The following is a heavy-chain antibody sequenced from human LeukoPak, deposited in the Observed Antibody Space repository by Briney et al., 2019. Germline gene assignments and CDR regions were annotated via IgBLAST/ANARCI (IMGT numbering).Heavy chain of an antibody. CDR3: ARRPFDFWSGYYAFDI. CDR1: GGSISSGSYY. V-gene: IGHV4-61*02. D-gene: IGHD3-3*01. CDR2: IYTSGST. Sequence: SQTLSLTCTVSGGSISSGSYYWSWIRQPAGKGLEWIGCIYTSGSTNYNPSLKSRVTISVDTSKNQFSLKLSSVTAADTAVYYCARRPFDFWSGYYAFDIWGQGTMVTVSS. J-gene: IGHJ3*02.